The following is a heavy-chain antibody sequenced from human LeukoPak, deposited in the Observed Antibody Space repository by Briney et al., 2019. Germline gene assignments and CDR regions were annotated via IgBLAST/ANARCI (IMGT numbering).Heavy chain of an antibody. CDR3: ARTKDYMDYYYYMDV. V-gene: IGHV4-59*01. D-gene: IGHD4-11*01. Sequence: PSETLSLTCTVSGGSISSYYWSWIRQPPGKGLEWIGYISNSGSTNYNPSLKSRVTISADTSKNQFSLKLSSVTAADTAVYYCARTKDYMDYYYYMDVWGKGTTVTVSS. CDR2: ISNSGST. CDR1: GGSISSYY. J-gene: IGHJ6*03.